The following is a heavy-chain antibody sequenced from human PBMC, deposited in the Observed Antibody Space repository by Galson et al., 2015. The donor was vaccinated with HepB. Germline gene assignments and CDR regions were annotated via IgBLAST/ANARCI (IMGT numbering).Heavy chain of an antibody. Sequence: SLRLSCAASGFTFSSYSMNWVRQAPGKGLEWVSSISSSSYIYYADSVKGRFTISRDNAKNSLYLQMNSLRAEDTAVYYCARDGYSYGYDSYAFDIWGQGTMVTVSS. CDR1: GFTFSSYS. J-gene: IGHJ3*02. CDR2: ISSSSYI. D-gene: IGHD5-18*01. V-gene: IGHV3-21*01. CDR3: ARDGYSYGYDSYAFDI.